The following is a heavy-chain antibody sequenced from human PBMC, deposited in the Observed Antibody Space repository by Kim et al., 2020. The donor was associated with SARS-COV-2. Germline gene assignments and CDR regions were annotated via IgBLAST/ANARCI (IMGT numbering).Heavy chain of an antibody. J-gene: IGHJ4*02. D-gene: IGHD3-10*01. V-gene: IGHV3-33*06. CDR3: AKQYDVLLWFGELGYYFDY. Sequence: GRFTISRENSKNTLYLQMNSLRAEDRAVYYCAKQYDVLLWFGELGYYFDYWGQGTLVTVSS.